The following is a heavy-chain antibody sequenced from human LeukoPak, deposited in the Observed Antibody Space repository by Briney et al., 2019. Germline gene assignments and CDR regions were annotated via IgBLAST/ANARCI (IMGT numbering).Heavy chain of an antibody. J-gene: IGHJ4*02. D-gene: IGHD3-22*01. V-gene: IGHV3-23*01. Sequence: GGSLRLSCAASGFTFSSYAMSWVRQAPGKGLEWVSAISGSGGSTYYADSVKGRFTISRDNAKNSLYLQMNSLRAEDTAVYYCARDGTHYYDSSGYHEGGQGTLVTVSS. CDR1: GFTFSSYA. CDR2: ISGSGGST. CDR3: ARDGTHYYDSSGYHE.